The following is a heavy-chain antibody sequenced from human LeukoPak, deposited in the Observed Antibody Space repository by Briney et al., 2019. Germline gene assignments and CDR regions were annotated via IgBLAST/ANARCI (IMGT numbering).Heavy chain of an antibody. D-gene: IGHD1-1*01. CDR1: GGSISSSNW. CDR2: IYHSGST. CDR3: AGDVMSTALDAFDV. J-gene: IGHJ3*01. V-gene: IGHV4-4*02. Sequence: SGTLSLTCAVSGGSISSSNWWSWVRQPPGKGLEWIGEIYHSGSTNYNPSLKSRVTISVDKSKNQFSLKLSSVTAADTAVYYCAGDVMSTALDAFDVWGQGTVVTVSS.